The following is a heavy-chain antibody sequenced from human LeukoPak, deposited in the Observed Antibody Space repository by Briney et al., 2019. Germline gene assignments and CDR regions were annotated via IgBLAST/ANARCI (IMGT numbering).Heavy chain of an antibody. CDR1: GFTFSNYV. V-gene: IGHV3-23*01. Sequence: GGSLRLSCAASGFTFSNYVMSWVRQAPGKGLEWVSIISASGGTTYYAGSVKGRFTISRDNSKNTLYLQMNSLRAEDTAVYYCAKGVGTTTGYFDYWGQGTLVTVSS. CDR3: AKGVGTTTGYFDY. CDR2: ISASGGTT. J-gene: IGHJ4*02. D-gene: IGHD1-26*01.